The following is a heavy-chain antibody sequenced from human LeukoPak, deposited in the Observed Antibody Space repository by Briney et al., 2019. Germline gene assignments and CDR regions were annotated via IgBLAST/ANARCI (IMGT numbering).Heavy chain of an antibody. D-gene: IGHD2-15*01. CDR2: INYSGTT. J-gene: IGHJ5*02. V-gene: IGHV4-39*07. Sequence: SETLSLTCTVSGASISSGNYYWAWIRQPPGRGLEWIGSINYSGTTYYNSSLKSRVTISIDTSKNQFSLRLSSVTAADTAVYYCARLGSVDGWFDPWGQGSLVTVSS. CDR1: GASISSGNYY. CDR3: ARLGSVDGWFDP.